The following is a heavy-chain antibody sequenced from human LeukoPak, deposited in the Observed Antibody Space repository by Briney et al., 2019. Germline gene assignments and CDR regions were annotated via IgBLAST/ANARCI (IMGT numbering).Heavy chain of an antibody. Sequence: SETLSLTCAVYGGSFSGYYWSWIRQPPGKGLGWIGEINHSGSTNYNPSLKSRVTISVDTSKNQFSLKLSSVTAADTAVYYCARGPYGSGSYYGTFDYWGQGTLVTVSS. CDR3: ARGPYGSGSYYGTFDY. D-gene: IGHD3-10*01. CDR1: GGSFSGYY. V-gene: IGHV4-34*01. J-gene: IGHJ4*02. CDR2: INHSGST.